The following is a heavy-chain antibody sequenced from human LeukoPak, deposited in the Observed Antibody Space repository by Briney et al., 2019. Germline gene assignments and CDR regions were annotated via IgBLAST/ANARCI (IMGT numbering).Heavy chain of an antibody. CDR1: GYTFTSYG. CDR3: ATSSHDFWSGYYY. D-gene: IGHD3-3*01. Sequence: ASVKVSCKASGYTFTSYGISWVRQAPGQGLEWMGWISAYNGNTNYAQKLQGRVTMTEDTSTDTAYMELSSLRSEDTAVYYCATSSHDFWSGYYYWGQGTLVTVSS. CDR2: ISAYNGNT. J-gene: IGHJ4*02. V-gene: IGHV1-18*01.